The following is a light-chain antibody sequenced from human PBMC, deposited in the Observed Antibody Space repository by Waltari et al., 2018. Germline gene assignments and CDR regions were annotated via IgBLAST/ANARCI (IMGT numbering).Light chain of an antibody. V-gene: IGLV2-23*02. J-gene: IGLJ1*01. CDR2: EVT. CDR1: SSDVGTYTL. CDR3: CSYNDGPYV. Sequence: QSALTQPASVSGSPGQSLTISCTATSSDVGTYTLVSWYQQHPGKAPKLMIYEVTKRPSGVSSRFSASRSGNTASLTISGLQAEDEADYYCCSYNDGPYVFGTGTKVTVL.